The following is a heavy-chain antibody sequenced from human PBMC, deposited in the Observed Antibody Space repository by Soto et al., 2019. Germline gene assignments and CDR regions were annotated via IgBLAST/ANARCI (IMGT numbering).Heavy chain of an antibody. CDR2: ISAHNGNT. D-gene: IGHD3-16*01. V-gene: IGHV1-18*01. CDR3: ARGSYGDY. CDR1: GYAFNTYG. J-gene: IGHJ4*02. Sequence: QVHLVQSGAEVKKPGASVKVSCKGSGYAFNTYGSNWVRQDPGQGLEWMGWISAHNGNTNYAQKLQGRVTVTRDTSTSATYMELRSLRSDDTAVYYCARGSYGDYWGQGALVTVSS.